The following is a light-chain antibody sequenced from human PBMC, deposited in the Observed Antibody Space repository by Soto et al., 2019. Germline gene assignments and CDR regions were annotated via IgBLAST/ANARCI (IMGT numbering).Light chain of an antibody. CDR3: SAYAGSSVL. J-gene: IGLJ2*01. V-gene: IGLV2-14*01. Sequence: QSVLTQPASVPGSPGQSITISCTGTSSDVGGYDYVSWYQQYPDKAPKLMIFEVSNRPSGVSNRFSGSKSGNTASLTISGLQTEDEADYYCSAYAGSSVLFGGGTKLTVL. CDR2: EVS. CDR1: SSDVGGYDY.